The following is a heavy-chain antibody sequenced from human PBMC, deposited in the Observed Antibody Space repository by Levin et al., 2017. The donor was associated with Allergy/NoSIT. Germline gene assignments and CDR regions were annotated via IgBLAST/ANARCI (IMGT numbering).Heavy chain of an antibody. CDR2: IYAGGGT. CDR3: ARLNTYFDDSGSQFDY. Sequence: LSLTCAASGFTVGSNHMSWVRQAPGMGLDWVSVIYAGGGTYYVDSVKGRFTISRDDSKNTLYLQMSSLRAEDTAVYYCARLNTYFDDSGSQFDYWGQGTLVTVSS. CDR1: GFTVGSNH. J-gene: IGHJ4*02. D-gene: IGHD3-22*01. V-gene: IGHV3-53*01.